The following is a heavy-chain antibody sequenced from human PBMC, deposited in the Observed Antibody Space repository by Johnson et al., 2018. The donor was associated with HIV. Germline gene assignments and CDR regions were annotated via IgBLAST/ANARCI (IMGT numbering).Heavy chain of an antibody. Sequence: QVQLVESGGGLIQPGGSLRLSCAASGFTVSSNYMSWIRQAPEKGLEWVSYISSSGSTIYYADSVKGRFTISRDNAKNSLYLQMNSLRAEDTAVYYCAREGYSSSWQRSEDAFDIWGQGTMVTVSS. D-gene: IGHD6-13*01. CDR1: GFTVSSNY. V-gene: IGHV3-11*04. CDR2: ISSSGSTI. J-gene: IGHJ3*02. CDR3: AREGYSSSWQRSEDAFDI.